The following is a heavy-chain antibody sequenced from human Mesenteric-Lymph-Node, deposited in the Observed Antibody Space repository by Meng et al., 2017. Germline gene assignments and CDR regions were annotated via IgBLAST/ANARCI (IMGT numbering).Heavy chain of an antibody. J-gene: IGHJ4*02. CDR3: ATWRYDY. CDR1: GDSVSSKNAA. V-gene: IGHV6-1*01. CDR2: TYYRSTWSH. Sequence: QVHLQQSGPGLVKPSQPLSLTCDIAGDSVSSKNAAWNWIRRSPSRGLEWLGRTYYRSTWSHNYAESVRGRITISADTSKNQFSLQLTSATPEDTAVYYCATWRYDYWGQGTLVTVSS.